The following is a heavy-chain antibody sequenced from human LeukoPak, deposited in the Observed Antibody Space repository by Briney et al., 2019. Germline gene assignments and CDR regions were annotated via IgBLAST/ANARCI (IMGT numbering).Heavy chain of an antibody. V-gene: IGHV4-59*01. CDR1: GGSIGSFH. CDR3: ARDLAVAGTRAFDL. Sequence: SETLSLTCTVSGGSIGSFHWSWIRQSPKKGLEWIGYVFYGGSINYNPSLKSRLTISLDTSKKQFSLRLTFVTAADTAVYFCARDLAVAGTRAFDLWGQGTMVTVSS. J-gene: IGHJ3*01. CDR2: VFYGGSI. D-gene: IGHD6-19*01.